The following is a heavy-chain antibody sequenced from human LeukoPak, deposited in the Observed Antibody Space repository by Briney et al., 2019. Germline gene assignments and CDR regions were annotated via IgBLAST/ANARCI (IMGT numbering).Heavy chain of an antibody. J-gene: IGHJ2*01. CDR1: GYTFTDYY. D-gene: IGHD4-11*01. CDR3: ARGGPSPTTVTSNWYFDL. CDR2: IDPNSGGT. V-gene: IGHV1-2*02. Sequence: ASVKVSCKASGYTFTDYYMRWVQQAPGQGLEWMGWIDPNSGGTKYAQRFQGRVTMTRDTSITTAYMELSRLRSDDTAVYYCARGGPSPTTVTSNWYFDLWGRGTLVTVSS.